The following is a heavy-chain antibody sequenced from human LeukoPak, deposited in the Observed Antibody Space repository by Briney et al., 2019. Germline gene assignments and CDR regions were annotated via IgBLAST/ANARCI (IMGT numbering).Heavy chain of an antibody. CDR3: AKDLRRYSSSWYMDV. V-gene: IGHV3-9*01. J-gene: IGHJ6*03. D-gene: IGHD6-13*01. Sequence: GGSLRLSCAASGFTFDDYAMHWVRQAPGKGLEWVSGISWNSGSIGYADSVKGRFTIPRDNAKNSLYLQMNSLRAEDTALYYCAKDLRRYSSSWYMDVWGKGTTVTVSS. CDR2: ISWNSGSI. CDR1: GFTFDDYA.